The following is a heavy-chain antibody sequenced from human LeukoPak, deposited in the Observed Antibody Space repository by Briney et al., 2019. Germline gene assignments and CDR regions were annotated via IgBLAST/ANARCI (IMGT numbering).Heavy chain of an antibody. Sequence: GGSLRLSCAASGFTFRNYWMHWVRHAPGKGLVWVSRINFDGSTTNYADSVKGRFTISRDNARNTVYPQMNSLRDEDTAVYYCARDLRNYDPWGQGTLVTVSS. CDR2: INFDGSTT. V-gene: IGHV3-74*01. CDR1: GFTFRNYW. CDR3: ARDLRNYDP. J-gene: IGHJ5*02. D-gene: IGHD5-24*01.